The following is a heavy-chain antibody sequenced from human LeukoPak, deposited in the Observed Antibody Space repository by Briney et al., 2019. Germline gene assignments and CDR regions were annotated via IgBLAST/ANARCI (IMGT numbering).Heavy chain of an antibody. CDR1: GFAFSRYG. V-gene: IGHV3-30*02. CDR2: IRFDGSNK. Sequence: GGSLRLSCAASGFAFSRYGMHWVRQAPGKGLEWVAFIRFDGSNKYLADSVKGRFTISRDNSKNTLSLQMNSLRTEDTAVYYCAKDRYGSGSDTPWGQGTLVTVSS. CDR3: AKDRYGSGSDTP. D-gene: IGHD3-10*01. J-gene: IGHJ5*02.